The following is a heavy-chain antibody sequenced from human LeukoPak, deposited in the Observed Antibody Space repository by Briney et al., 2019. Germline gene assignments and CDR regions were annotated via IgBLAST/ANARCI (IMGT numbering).Heavy chain of an antibody. CDR1: GGSISSYL. V-gene: IGHV4-39*01. Sequence: SETLSLTCTVSGGSISSYLWGWIRQPPGKGPEWIGSIYHSGSTSYNPSLQSRVTMSVDTSKNQFSLKLNSVTAADTAVYYCVCPSPGFDPWGQGTLVTVSS. CDR3: VCPSPGFDP. J-gene: IGHJ5*02. CDR2: IYHSGST.